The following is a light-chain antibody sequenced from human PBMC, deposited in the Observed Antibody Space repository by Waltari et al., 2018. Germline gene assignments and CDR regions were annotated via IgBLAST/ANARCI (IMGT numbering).Light chain of an antibody. CDR2: GAS. J-gene: IGKJ2*01. CDR3: PPYNSWPPYT. CDR1: QGVSSN. Sequence: EIVMTQSPATLSVSPGERATLSCRASQGVSSNLAWYQQKPGQAPRLLIYGASSRATGIPGRFSGSGSGTDFTLTISSLQSEDFAVYYCPPYNSWPPYTFGQGTKLQIK. V-gene: IGKV3-15*01.